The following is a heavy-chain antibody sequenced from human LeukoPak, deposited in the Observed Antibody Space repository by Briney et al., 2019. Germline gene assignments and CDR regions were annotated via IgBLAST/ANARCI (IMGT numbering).Heavy chain of an antibody. J-gene: IGHJ5*01. CDR2: IYHSGSS. Sequence: PSETLSLTCAVSGGSISRSYWWSWVRQSPGKGLEWIGEIYHSGSSNYNPSLKSRVTISVDKSKNQFSLTLNSVTVADTAVYYCARTGTTVVTRALDSWGQGTLVTVSS. CDR1: GGSISRSYW. V-gene: IGHV4-4*02. CDR3: ARTGTTVVTRALDS. D-gene: IGHD4-23*01.